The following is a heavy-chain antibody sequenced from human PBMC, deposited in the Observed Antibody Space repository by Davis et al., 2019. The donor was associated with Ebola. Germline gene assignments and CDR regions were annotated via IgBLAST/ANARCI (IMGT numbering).Heavy chain of an antibody. CDR2: INHSGST. V-gene: IGHV4-34*01. J-gene: IGHJ5*02. D-gene: IGHD2-15*01. CDR3: ARVRGYCSGGSCYSPRFDP. Sequence: SETLSLTCAVYGGPFSGYYWSWIRQPPGKGLEWIGEINHSGSTNYNPSLKSRVTISVDTSKNQFSLKLSSVTAADTAVYYCARVRGYCSGGSCYSPRFDPWGQGTLVTVSS. CDR1: GGPFSGYY.